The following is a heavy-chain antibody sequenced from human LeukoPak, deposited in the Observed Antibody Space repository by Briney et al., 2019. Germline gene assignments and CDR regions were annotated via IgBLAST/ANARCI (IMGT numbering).Heavy chain of an antibody. J-gene: IGHJ4*02. D-gene: IGHD1-26*01. Sequence: GGSLRLSCAASGFTFSNYWMSWVRQAPGKGLEWVANIKQDGSEKYYVDSVKGRFTISRDNAKNSLYLQMNSLRADDTAVYYCARDKIVGATTVDYRGQGTLVTVSS. CDR1: GFTFSNYW. CDR2: IKQDGSEK. CDR3: ARDKIVGATTVDY. V-gene: IGHV3-7*03.